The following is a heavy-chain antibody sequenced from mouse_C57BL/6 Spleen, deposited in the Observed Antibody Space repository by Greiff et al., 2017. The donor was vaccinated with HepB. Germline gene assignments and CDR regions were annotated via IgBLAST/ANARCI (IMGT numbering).Heavy chain of an antibody. J-gene: IGHJ4*01. V-gene: IGHV5-17*01. CDR2: ISSGSSTI. CDR3: ASSGLMDY. Sequence: EVKLVESGGGLVKPGGSLKLSCAASGFTFSDYGMHWVRQAPEKGLEWVAYISSGSSTIYYADTVKGRFTISRDNAKNTLFLQMTRLRSEDTAMYDCASSGLMDYWGQGTSVTVSS. CDR1: GFTFSDYG. D-gene: IGHD3-1*01.